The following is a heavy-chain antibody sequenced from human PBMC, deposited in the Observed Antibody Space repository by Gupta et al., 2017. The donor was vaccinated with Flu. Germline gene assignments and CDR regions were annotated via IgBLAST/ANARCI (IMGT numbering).Heavy chain of an antibody. CDR1: EFNFSNFA. J-gene: IGHJ6*02. CDR3: AKSKMWLRDGLDI. CDR2: IGGIGGGT. V-gene: IGHV3-23*01. Sequence: DAHLLDSGGGLGQPGGSLTLSCVASEFNFSNFARTWVRQAPGQGLVWVSTIGGIGGGTFYADSVRGRFTISRDNSKNTVYLHMKGLRDEDTAVYYCAKSKMWLRDGLDIWGQGTTVTVSS. D-gene: IGHD6-19*01.